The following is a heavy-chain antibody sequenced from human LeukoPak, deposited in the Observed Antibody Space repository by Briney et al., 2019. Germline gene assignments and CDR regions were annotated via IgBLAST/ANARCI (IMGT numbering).Heavy chain of an antibody. CDR2: INQDGSEK. CDR1: GFTFSRYW. D-gene: IGHD6-6*01. V-gene: IGHV3-7*04. J-gene: IGHJ5*02. CDR3: ARAQHSNSSA. Sequence: QPGGSLRLSCAGSGFTFSRYWMSWVRQAPGKGLEWVANINQDGSEKHYVDSAKGRFTISRDNAKNSLYLQMNGLRADDTALYYCARAQHSNSSAWGQGTLVTVSS.